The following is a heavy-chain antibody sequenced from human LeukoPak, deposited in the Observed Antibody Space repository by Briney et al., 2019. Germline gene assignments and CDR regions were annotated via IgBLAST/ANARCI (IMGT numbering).Heavy chain of an antibody. CDR1: GFTVSSNY. CDR2: IYSGGST. V-gene: IGHV3-53*04. CDR3: ARDSTPDYGDSRDYGMDV. D-gene: IGHD4-17*01. Sequence: GGSLRLSCAASGFTVSSNYMSWVRQAPRKGLEWVSVIYSGGSTYYADSVKGRFTISRHNSKNTLYLQMNSLRAEDTAVYYCARDSTPDYGDSRDYGMDVWGQGTTVTVSS. J-gene: IGHJ6*02.